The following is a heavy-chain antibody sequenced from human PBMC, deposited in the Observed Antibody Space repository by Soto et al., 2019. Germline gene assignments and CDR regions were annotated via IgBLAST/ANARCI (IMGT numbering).Heavy chain of an antibody. D-gene: IGHD4-4*01. Sequence: EVQLVESGGGLVKPGGSLRLSCAASGFTFSSYSMNWVRQAPGKGLEWVSSISASGVNTNYADSVKGRFTFSRDNSKKTLYLQLNSLRAEDTAVYYCARHHRPTETFYYYYGLDVWGPGTTVTVSS. CDR2: ISASGVNT. CDR3: ARHHRPTETFYYYYGLDV. V-gene: IGHV3-21*04. J-gene: IGHJ6*02. CDR1: GFTFSSYS.